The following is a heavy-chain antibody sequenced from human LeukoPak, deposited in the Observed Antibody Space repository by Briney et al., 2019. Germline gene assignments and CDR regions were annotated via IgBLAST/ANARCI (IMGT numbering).Heavy chain of an antibody. D-gene: IGHD3-9*01. V-gene: IGHV5-51*01. CDR3: ARPITNYDILTYYLSGAWFDP. J-gene: IGHJ5*02. CDR2: IYPGDSDT. Sequence: GESLKISCKGSGYSFTSYWIGWVRQMPGKGLEWMGIIYPGDSDTRYSPSFQGQVTISADKSSSTAYLQWSSLKASDTAMYYCARPITNYDILTYYLSGAWFDPWGQGTLVTVSS. CDR1: GYSFTSYW.